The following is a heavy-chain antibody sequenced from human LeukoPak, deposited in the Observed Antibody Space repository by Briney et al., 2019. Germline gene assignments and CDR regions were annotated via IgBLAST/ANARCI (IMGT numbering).Heavy chain of an antibody. CDR1: VYPIGLVYY. CDR3: ARAPSSYESGNGYPNLVWLDP. V-gene: IGHV4-38-2*02. D-gene: IGHD5-24*01. J-gene: IGHJ5*02. Sequence: SEPLSLTCKVSVYPIGLVYYWVWLRQAPGGGLQWIGGFHRGRILYNSALNSRVTISIASSKTQSSLRMWPVTAADTAFYFCARAPSSYESGNGYPNLVWLDPWGQGALVTVSS. CDR2: FHRGRI.